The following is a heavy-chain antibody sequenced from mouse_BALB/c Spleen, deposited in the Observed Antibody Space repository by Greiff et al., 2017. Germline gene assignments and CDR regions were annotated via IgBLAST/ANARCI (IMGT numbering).Heavy chain of an antibody. D-gene: IGHD1-1*02. V-gene: IGHV1-5*01. CDR1: GYSFTSYW. Sequence: VQLQQSGTVLARPGASVKMSCKASGYSFTSYWMHWVKQRPGQGLEWIGAIYPGNSDTSYNQKFKGKAKLTAVTSASTAYMELSSLTNEDSAVYYCTKEGPYYGNSFDYWGQGTTLTVSS. CDR3: TKEGPYYGNSFDY. J-gene: IGHJ2*01. CDR2: IYPGNSDT.